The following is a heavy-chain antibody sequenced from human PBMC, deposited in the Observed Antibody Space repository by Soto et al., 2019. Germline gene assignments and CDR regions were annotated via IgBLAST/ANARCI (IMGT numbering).Heavy chain of an antibody. CDR2: IWYDGGKK. CDR3: TRNRDGSAGLLSDY. Sequence: QVQLVESGGGVVQPGGSLRLSCAASGFIFSAYGMHWVRQAPGKGLEWVAVIWYDGGKKFYADSLKGRFAISRDNSKNTLYLQMNSLVVEETAVYYCTRNRDGSAGLLSDYWGQGTLVTVSS. V-gene: IGHV3-33*01. J-gene: IGHJ4*02. CDR1: GFIFSAYG. D-gene: IGHD6-13*01.